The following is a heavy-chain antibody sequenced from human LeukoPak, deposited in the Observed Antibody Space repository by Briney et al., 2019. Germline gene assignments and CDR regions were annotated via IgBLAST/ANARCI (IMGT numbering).Heavy chain of an antibody. D-gene: IGHD3-10*01. CDR2: IRYDGSNK. Sequence: GGSLRLSCAASGFTFSSYGMHWVRQAPGKGLEWVAFIRYDGSNKYYTDSVKGRFTISRDNSKNTLYLQMNSLRAEDTAVYYCAKARGSGSYSYYFDYWGQGTLVTVSS. CDR1: GFTFSSYG. V-gene: IGHV3-30*02. J-gene: IGHJ4*02. CDR3: AKARGSGSYSYYFDY.